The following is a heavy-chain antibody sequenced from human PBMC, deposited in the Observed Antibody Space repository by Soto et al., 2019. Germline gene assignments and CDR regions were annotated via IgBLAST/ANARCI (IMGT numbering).Heavy chain of an antibody. Sequence: SVKVSCKASGGTFSSYAISWVRQAPGQGLEWMGGIIPIFGTANYAQKFQGRVTITADKSTSTAYMELSSLRSEDTAVYYCARVRGTSWDYSYYGMDVWGQGTTVTVSS. J-gene: IGHJ6*02. V-gene: IGHV1-69*06. D-gene: IGHD6-13*01. CDR1: GGTFSSYA. CDR2: IIPIFGTA. CDR3: ARVRGTSWDYSYYGMDV.